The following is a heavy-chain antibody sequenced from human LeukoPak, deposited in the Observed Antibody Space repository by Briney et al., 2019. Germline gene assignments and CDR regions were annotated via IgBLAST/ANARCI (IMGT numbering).Heavy chain of an antibody. CDR3: ASPMLFEVRGIRGVDAFDI. V-gene: IGHV3-30*03. CDR2: ISYGGSNK. Sequence: GGSLRLSCAASGFTFSSYGMHWVRQAPGEGLEWVAVISYGGSNKYYADSVKGRFTISRDNSKNTLYLQMNSLRAEDTAVYYCASPMLFEVRGIRGVDAFDIWGQGTMVTVSS. J-gene: IGHJ3*02. D-gene: IGHD3-10*01. CDR1: GFTFSSYG.